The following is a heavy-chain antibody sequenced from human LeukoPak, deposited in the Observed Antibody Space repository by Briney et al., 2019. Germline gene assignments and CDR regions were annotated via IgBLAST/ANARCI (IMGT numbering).Heavy chain of an antibody. V-gene: IGHV3-21*01. Sequence: GGSLRLSCTASRFTFSGYSMDWIRQAPGKGLEWVSSFGTRSTSIYHAGSVKGRFAISRDNAKNSLYLQMNSLRAEDTALYYCAREVSEGFDFWGQGTLVTVSS. CDR3: AREVSEGFDF. J-gene: IGHJ4*02. D-gene: IGHD3-22*01. CDR1: RFTFSGYS. CDR2: FGTRSTSI.